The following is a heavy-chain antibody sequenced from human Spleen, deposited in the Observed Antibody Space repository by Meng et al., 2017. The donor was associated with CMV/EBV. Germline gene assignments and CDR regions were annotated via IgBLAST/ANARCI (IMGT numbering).Heavy chain of an antibody. CDR1: GGTFSSYY. J-gene: IGHJ5*02. CDR2: INYSGRP. Sequence: SETLSLTCAAHGGTFSSYYWSWIRQSPGKGLEWIGEINYSGRPNYNPSLQSRVPISIDTSKNQFSLKVNSVTAADTAVYYCARVEGGGWFDPWGQGTLVTVSS. D-gene: IGHD2-15*01. CDR3: ARVEGGGWFDP. V-gene: IGHV4-34*01.